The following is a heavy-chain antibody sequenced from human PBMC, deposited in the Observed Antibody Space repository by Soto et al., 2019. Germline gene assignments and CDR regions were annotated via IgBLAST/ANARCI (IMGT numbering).Heavy chain of an antibody. J-gene: IGHJ3*02. CDR2: ISSSSSYI. V-gene: IGHV3-21*01. D-gene: IGHD6-6*01. Sequence: EVQLVESGGGLVKPGGSLRLSCAASGFTFSSYSMNWVRQAPGKGLEWVSSISSSSSYIYYADSVKGRFPISRDNAKNSLYLQMNSLRAADTAVYYCARIKLGYDALDIWGEGTMVTVSS. CDR1: GFTFSSYS. CDR3: ARIKLGYDALDI.